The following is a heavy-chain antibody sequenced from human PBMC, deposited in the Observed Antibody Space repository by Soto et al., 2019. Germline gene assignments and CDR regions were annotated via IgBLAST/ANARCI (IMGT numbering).Heavy chain of an antibody. Sequence: QVHVVESGGGVVLPGRSLRLSCATSGFTFGSYGMHWVRQAPGKGLEWVAVMSYDGSNTYYGESVKGRFTISRDNSKNTLYLQMNSLRAEDTAVYYCAKDDGLWYLDYWGQGILVTVSS. V-gene: IGHV3-30*18. CDR3: AKDDGLWYLDY. D-gene: IGHD5-18*01. CDR1: GFTFGSYG. J-gene: IGHJ4*02. CDR2: MSYDGSNT.